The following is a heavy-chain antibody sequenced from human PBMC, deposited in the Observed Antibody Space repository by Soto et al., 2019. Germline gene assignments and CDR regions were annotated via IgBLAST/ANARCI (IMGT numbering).Heavy chain of an antibody. V-gene: IGHV3-74*01. CDR3: ARGAKNVYAMDV. J-gene: IGHJ6*02. D-gene: IGHD1-1*01. CDR2: IKFDGSST. Sequence: EVQLVESGGGLVQPGGSLRLSCAASGFAFSTYWMHWVRQAPGKGLLWVSRIKFDGSSTYYGDSVKGRFTISRDDAKNTLILQMNGLRFDDTAVYYCARGAKNVYAMDVWGQGTTVTVSS. CDR1: GFAFSTYW.